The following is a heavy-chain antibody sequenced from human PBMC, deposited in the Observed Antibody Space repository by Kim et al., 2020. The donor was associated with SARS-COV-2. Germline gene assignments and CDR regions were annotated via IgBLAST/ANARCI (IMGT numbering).Heavy chain of an antibody. V-gene: IGHV2-70*01. CDR2: IDSDDNK. CDR1: GFSLSTSGMC. J-gene: IGHJ5*02. D-gene: IGHD6-6*01. CDR3: ARSAACLNWFDP. Sequence: SGPTLVNPTQTLTLTCTFSGFSLSTSGMCVSWIRQPPGKALEWLALIDSDDNKYYNTSLKTRLTISKDTSKNQVVLTMTNMDPVDTATYFCARSAACLNWFDPWGQGTLVTVSS.